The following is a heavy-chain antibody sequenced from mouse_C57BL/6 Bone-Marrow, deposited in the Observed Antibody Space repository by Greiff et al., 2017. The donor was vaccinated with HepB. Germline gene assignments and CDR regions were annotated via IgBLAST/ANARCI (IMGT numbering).Heavy chain of an antibody. Sequence: EVQLVESGPELVKPGDSVKISCKASGYSFTGYFMNWVMQSHGKSLEWIGRINPYNGDTFYNQKFKGKATLTVDKSSSTAHMELRSLTSEDSAVYYCAKLDGYDEGFAYWGQGTLVTVSA. CDR1: GYSFTGYF. D-gene: IGHD2-2*01. CDR3: AKLDGYDEGFAY. J-gene: IGHJ3*01. CDR2: INPYNGDT. V-gene: IGHV1-20*01.